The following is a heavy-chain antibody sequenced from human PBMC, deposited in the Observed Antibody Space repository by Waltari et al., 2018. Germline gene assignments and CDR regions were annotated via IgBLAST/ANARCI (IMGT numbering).Heavy chain of an antibody. D-gene: IGHD1-1*01. CDR2: IGEDGTEK. CDR1: EFIFLNYW. Sequence: EVQLVESGGGLVQPGGSLSVSCTAAEFIFLNYWLSWVRQAPGKEPEWVANIGEDGTEKYYVHSVKGRFTISRDNVKNSLYLEMNSLRAEDTAMYYCTRSGGASAFDIWGQGTMVTVSS. J-gene: IGHJ3*02. V-gene: IGHV3-7*02. CDR3: TRSGGASAFDI.